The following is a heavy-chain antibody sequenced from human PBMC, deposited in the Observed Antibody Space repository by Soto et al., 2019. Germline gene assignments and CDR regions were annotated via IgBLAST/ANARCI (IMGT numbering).Heavy chain of an antibody. CDR1: GGSFSGYY. J-gene: IGHJ5*02. V-gene: IGHV4-34*01. D-gene: IGHD3-10*01. CDR2: INHSGST. Sequence: QVQLQQWGAGLLKPSETLSLTCAVYGGSFSGYYWSWIRQPPGKGLEWIGEINHSGSTNYNPSLKSRVTISVDTSKNQFSLKLSSVTAADTAVYYCARGRAGYYGSGSYYDRAYNWFDPWGQGTLVTVSS. CDR3: ARGRAGYYGSGSYYDRAYNWFDP.